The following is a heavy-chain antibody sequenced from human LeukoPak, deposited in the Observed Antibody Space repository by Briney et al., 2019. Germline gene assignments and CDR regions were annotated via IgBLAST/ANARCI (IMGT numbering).Heavy chain of an antibody. CDR2: IDQDGSDK. CDR1: GFTLSDFW. D-gene: IGHD5/OR15-5a*01. Sequence: GGSLRLSCAASGFTLSDFWMRWVRQAPGKGLEWVANIDQDGSDKNYVGSVKGRFTISRDDAKNSLFLQMNSLRAEDTAVYYCARESTEDRPGSWGQGTLVTVSS. CDR3: ARESTEDRPGS. J-gene: IGHJ5*02. V-gene: IGHV3-7*01.